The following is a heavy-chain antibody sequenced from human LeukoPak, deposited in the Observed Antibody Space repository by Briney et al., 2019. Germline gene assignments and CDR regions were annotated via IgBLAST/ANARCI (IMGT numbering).Heavy chain of an antibody. J-gene: IGHJ4*02. Sequence: YSTQYAASVRGRFTVSRDGSKNSLYLQMNSLRTEDSAVYYCARGAFCNGGACPDPFDSWGQGTLVTVSS. V-gene: IGHV3-72*01. CDR3: ARGAFCNGGACPDPFDS. CDR2: YST. D-gene: IGHD2-8*02.